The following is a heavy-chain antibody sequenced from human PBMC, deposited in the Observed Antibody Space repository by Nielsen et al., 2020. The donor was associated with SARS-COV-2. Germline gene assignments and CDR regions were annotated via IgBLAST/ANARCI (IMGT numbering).Heavy chain of an antibody. CDR1: GFTFDDYA. Sequence: SLKISCAASGFTFDDYAMHWVRQAPEKGLEWVSGISWNSGSIGYADSVKGRFTISRDNSKNTLYLQMNSLRAEDTALYYCAKLPDIVGVSNYWGQGTLVTVSS. CDR2: ISWNSGSI. D-gene: IGHD1-26*01. J-gene: IGHJ4*02. CDR3: AKLPDIVGVSNY. V-gene: IGHV3-9*01.